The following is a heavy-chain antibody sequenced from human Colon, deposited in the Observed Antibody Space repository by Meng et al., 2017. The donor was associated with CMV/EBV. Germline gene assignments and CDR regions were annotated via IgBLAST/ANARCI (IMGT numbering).Heavy chain of an antibody. V-gene: IGHV3-23*01. CDR2: ISGSGSST. CDR1: GFTFASSA. Sequence: GESLKISCAASGFTFASSAMTWVRQAPGKGLEWVSFISGSGSSTDYADSVKGRFSISRDNSKNMLYLQINSLRADDTAVYYCAKDGRYCSSASCYIPTGYFYAMDVWGQGTTVTVSS. J-gene: IGHJ6*02. CDR3: AKDGRYCSSASCYIPTGYFYAMDV. D-gene: IGHD2-2*02.